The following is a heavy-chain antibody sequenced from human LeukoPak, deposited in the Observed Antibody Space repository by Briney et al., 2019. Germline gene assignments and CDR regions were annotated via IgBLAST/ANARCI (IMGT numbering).Heavy chain of an antibody. J-gene: IGHJ5*02. Sequence: PSETLSLTCTVSGGSVSSGSYYWSWIRQPPGKGLEWIGYIYYSGSTNYNPSLKSRVTISVDTSKNQFSLKLSSVTAADTAAYYCAREGRDNWFDPWGQGTLVTVSS. CDR2: IYYSGST. CDR3: AREGRDNWFDP. CDR1: GGSVSSGSYY. V-gene: IGHV4-61*01.